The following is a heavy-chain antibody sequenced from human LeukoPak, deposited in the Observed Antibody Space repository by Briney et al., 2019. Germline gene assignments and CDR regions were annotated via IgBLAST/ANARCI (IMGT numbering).Heavy chain of an antibody. Sequence: PSETLSLTCTVSGASITSYYWGWIRQPPVKGLEWIGSITNGGSTNYNPSLKSRVTISLDTSKNQFSLKLSSVTAADTAVYYCARRFLGVEFDYWGQGTLVTVSS. CDR2: ITNGGST. J-gene: IGHJ4*02. V-gene: IGHV4-59*01. CDR3: ARRFLGVEFDY. CDR1: GASITSYY. D-gene: IGHD3-3*01.